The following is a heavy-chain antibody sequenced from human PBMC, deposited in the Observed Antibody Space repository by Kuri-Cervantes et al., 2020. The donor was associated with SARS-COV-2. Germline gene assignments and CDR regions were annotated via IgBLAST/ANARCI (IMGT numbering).Heavy chain of an antibody. CDR2: ISSSGSTI. D-gene: IGHD5-12*01. J-gene: IGHJ6*02. CDR3: AREARNIVWDYYYGMDV. CDR1: GFTFSSYE. V-gene: IGHV3-48*03. Sequence: GESLKISCAASGFTFSSYEMNWVRQAPGKGLEWVSYISSSGSTIYYADSVKGRFTISRDNAKNSLYLQMNSLRAEDTAVYYCAREARNIVWDYYYGMDVWGQGTTVTVSS.